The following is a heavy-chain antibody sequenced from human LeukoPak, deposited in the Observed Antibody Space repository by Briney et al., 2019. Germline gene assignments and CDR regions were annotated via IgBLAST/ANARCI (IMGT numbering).Heavy chain of an antibody. CDR2: IYYSGST. CDR1: GGSISSYY. CDR3: ARDVGPVGATPHAFDI. V-gene: IGHV4-59*01. J-gene: IGHJ3*02. Sequence: SETLSPTCTVSGGSISSYYWSWIRQPPGKGLEWIGYIYYSGSTNYNPSLKSRVTISVDTSKNQFSLKLSSVTAADTAVYYCARDVGPVGATPHAFDIWGQGTMVTVSS. D-gene: IGHD1-26*01.